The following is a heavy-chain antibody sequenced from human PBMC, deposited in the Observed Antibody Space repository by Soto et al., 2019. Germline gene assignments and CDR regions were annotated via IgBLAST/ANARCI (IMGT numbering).Heavy chain of an antibody. V-gene: IGHV1-69*01. Sequence: QVQLVQSGAEVKKPGASVKVSCKTSGGTFSNYAINWVRQAPGQVLEWMGGIIPIFATANYAQKFQGRVTIIADESTSTVYMELSSLRSEDTAVYYCAHFSVGGPARSGAFDIWGQGTMVTGSS. J-gene: IGHJ3*02. D-gene: IGHD2-2*01. CDR2: IIPIFATA. CDR1: GGTFSNYA. CDR3: AHFSVGGPARSGAFDI.